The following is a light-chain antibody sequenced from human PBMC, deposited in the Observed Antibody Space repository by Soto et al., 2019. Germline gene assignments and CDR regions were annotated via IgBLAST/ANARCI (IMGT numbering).Light chain of an antibody. V-gene: IGKV1-9*01. CDR2: AAY. CDR3: QQLNSYPT. Sequence: IQVTQSPSSLSASVGDRITITCRASQGMSSYLAWYQQKPGKAPKLLIYAAYTLQSGVPSRFSGSGSGTDFTLTFSSLQPEDFATYYCQQLNSYPTFGGGTKVEIK. CDR1: QGMSSY. J-gene: IGKJ4*01.